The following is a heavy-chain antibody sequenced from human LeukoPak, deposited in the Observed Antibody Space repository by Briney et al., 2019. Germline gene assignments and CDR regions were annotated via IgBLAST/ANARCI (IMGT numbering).Heavy chain of an antibody. J-gene: IGHJ4*02. CDR2: IYYSGST. V-gene: IGHV4-59*12. CDR1: GGSISSYY. CDR3: ARTVIAAYFDY. D-gene: IGHD6-6*01. Sequence: ASETLSLTCTVSGGSISSYYWSWIRQPPGKGLEWIGYIYYSGSTNYNPSLKSRVTMSVDTSKNQFSLKLSSVTAADTAVYYCARTVIAAYFDYWGQGTLVTVSS.